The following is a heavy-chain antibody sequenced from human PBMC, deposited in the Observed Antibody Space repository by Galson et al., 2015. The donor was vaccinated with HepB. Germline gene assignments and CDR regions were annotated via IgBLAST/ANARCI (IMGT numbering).Heavy chain of an antibody. Sequence: SVKVSCKASGYTFTSYGISWVRQAPGQGLEWMGWISAYNGNTNYAQKLQGRVTMTTDTSTSTAYMELRSLRSDDTAVYYCARECRPDLYYDILTGYYRAPGPFDPWGQGTLVTVSS. CDR2: ISAYNGNT. CDR1: GYTFTSYG. J-gene: IGHJ5*02. CDR3: ARECRPDLYYDILTGYYRAPGPFDP. D-gene: IGHD3-9*01. V-gene: IGHV1-18*01.